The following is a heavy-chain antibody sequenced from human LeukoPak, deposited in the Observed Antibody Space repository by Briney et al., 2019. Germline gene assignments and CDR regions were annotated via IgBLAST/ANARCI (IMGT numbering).Heavy chain of an antibody. CDR3: ARVGDWNDLVF. CDR1: RFTFSNAW. CDR2: IHHSGFT. Sequence: KPGGSLRLSCAASRFTFSNAWMSWIRHSPGKGLEWIGYIHHSGFTNYNPSLKSRVTISVDTSKRQFSLKLRSVTAADTAVYYCARVGDWNDLVFWGQGTLVTVSS. D-gene: IGHD1-1*01. V-gene: IGHV4-59*01. J-gene: IGHJ4*02.